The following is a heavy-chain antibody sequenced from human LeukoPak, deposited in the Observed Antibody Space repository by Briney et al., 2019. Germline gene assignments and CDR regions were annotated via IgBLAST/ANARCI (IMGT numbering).Heavy chain of an antibody. CDR2: IYYSGSS. V-gene: IGHV4-30-4*08. CDR1: GASIRNDNYS. D-gene: IGHD2-2*01. CDR3: AREVISPADSDGFDL. J-gene: IGHJ3*01. Sequence: SETLSLTRTVSGASIRNDNYSWSWVRQPPGEGLEWIRYIYYSGSSHYNPSLKSRVTISVDTSKNQFSLRLSSVTAADTAFYYCAREVISPADSDGFDLWGQGTMVTVSS.